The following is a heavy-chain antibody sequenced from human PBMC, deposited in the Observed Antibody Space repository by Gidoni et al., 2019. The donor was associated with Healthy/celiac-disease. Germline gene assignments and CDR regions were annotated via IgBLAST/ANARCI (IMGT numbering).Heavy chain of an antibody. J-gene: IGHJ4*02. CDR3: ARLLGYCSGGSCYFDY. V-gene: IGHV4-39*01. CDR1: GGSISSSSYY. D-gene: IGHD2-15*01. CDR2: IYYSGST. Sequence: QLQLQESGPGLVKPSETLSLTCTVSGGSISSSSYYWGWIRQPPGKGLEWIGSIYYSGSTYYNPSLKSRVTISVDTSKNQVSLKLSSVTAADTAVYYCARLLGYCSGGSCYFDYWGQGTLVTVSS.